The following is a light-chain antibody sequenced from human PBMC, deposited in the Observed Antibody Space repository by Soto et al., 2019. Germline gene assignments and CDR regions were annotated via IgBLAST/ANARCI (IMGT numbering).Light chain of an antibody. CDR3: QQYDTSPLT. V-gene: IGKV3-15*01. CDR1: QSVSSN. Sequence: EIVMTQSPATLSVSPGERATLSCRASQSVSSNLAWYQQKPGQAPRFLIYGASTRATGIPARSSGSGSGTDFTLTISRLEPEDFAVYHCQQYDTSPLTFGGGTKVDIK. J-gene: IGKJ4*01. CDR2: GAS.